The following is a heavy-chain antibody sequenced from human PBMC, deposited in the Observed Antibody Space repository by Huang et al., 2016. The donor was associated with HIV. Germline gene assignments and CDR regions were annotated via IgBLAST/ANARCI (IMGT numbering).Heavy chain of an antibody. CDR3: ARIRSSNIFFDY. CDR2: IDWDVEE. CDR1: GFSLSSSGMS. D-gene: IGHD2-15*01. Sequence: QVTLRESGPALVKPTQTLTLTCTFSGFSLSSSGMSVTWIRQPPGKALEWLARIDWDVEEYYNTSREPRLTISKDTAKNQVVLTMTNMDPVDTATYYCARIRSSNIFFDYWGQGTVVTVSS. V-gene: IGHV2-70*15. J-gene: IGHJ4*02.